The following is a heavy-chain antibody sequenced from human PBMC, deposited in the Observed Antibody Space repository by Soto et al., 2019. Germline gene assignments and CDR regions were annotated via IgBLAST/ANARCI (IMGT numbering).Heavy chain of an antibody. J-gene: IGHJ5*02. V-gene: IGHV3-74*01. CDR3: ASLTFYDLLTGYVP. Sequence: PGGSLRLSCAASGFTFTDCAMLWARQAPGKGLEWVSGINSDGSSTNYADSVKGRFTISRDNAKNTLYLQMNSLRAEDTAVYYCASLTFYDLLTGYVPWGQGTLVTVSS. D-gene: IGHD3-9*01. CDR2: INSDGSST. CDR1: GFTFTDCA.